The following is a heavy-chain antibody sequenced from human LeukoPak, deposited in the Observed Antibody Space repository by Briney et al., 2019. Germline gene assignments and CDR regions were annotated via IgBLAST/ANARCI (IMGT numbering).Heavy chain of an antibody. CDR3: ARERLHGDLYYYYYMDV. D-gene: IGHD7-27*01. J-gene: IGHJ6*03. V-gene: IGHV7-4-1*02. CDR1: GYTFTSYA. CDR2: INTNTGNP. Sequence: ASVKVSCKASGYTFTSYAMNWVRQAPGQGLEWMGWINTNTGNPTYAQGFTGRFVFSLDTSVSTAYLQISSLKAEDTAVYYCARERLHGDLYYYYYMDVWGKGTTVTVSS.